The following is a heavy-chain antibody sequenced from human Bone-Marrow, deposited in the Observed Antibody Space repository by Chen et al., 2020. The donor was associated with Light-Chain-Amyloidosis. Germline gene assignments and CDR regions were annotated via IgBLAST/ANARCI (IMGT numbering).Heavy chain of an antibody. CDR2: IYPVASDA. D-gene: IGHD5-12*01. CDR1: GYTFPNYW. V-gene: IGHV5-51*01. Sequence: EVQLEQSGPEVKKPGESLKISCKGSGYTFPNYWIGWVRQMPGKGLEWMGVIYPVASDARYSPSFEGQVTISADKSITTAYLQWRSLKASDTAMYYCARRRDGYNFDYWGQGTLVTVSS. J-gene: IGHJ4*02. CDR3: ARRRDGYNFDY.